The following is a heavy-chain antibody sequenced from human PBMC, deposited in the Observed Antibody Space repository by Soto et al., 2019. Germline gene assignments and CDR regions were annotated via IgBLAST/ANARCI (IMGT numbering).Heavy chain of an antibody. J-gene: IGHJ4*02. CDR3: AKDPSPYSYGPYYFDY. V-gene: IGHV3-30*18. D-gene: IGHD5-18*01. Sequence: QVQLVESGGGVVQPGRSLRLSCAASGFTFSSYGMHWVRQAPGKGLEWVAVISYDGSNKYYADSVKGRFTISRDNSKNTLYLQMNSPRAEDTAVYYCAKDPSPYSYGPYYFDYWGQGTLVTVSS. CDR1: GFTFSSYG. CDR2: ISYDGSNK.